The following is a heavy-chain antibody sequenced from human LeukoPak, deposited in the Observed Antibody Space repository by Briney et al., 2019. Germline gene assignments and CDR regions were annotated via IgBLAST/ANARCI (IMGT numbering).Heavy chain of an antibody. CDR1: GGIFSSYA. V-gene: IGHV1-69*06. Sequence: SSVKVSCTASGGIFSSYAISGVPQAPRQGPEWMVRIIPICGTANYAQKFQGRVTITADKSTTTAYMEMSTLTSDDPALYHCARADCGDPCYPGGYWGQGTPVTVSS. J-gene: IGHJ4*02. D-gene: IGHD2-21*01. CDR3: ARADCGDPCYPGGY. CDR2: IIPICGTA.